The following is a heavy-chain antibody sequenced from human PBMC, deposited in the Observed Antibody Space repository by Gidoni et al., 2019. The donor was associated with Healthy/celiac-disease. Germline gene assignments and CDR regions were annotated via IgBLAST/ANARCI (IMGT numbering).Heavy chain of an antibody. D-gene: IGHD6-13*01. Sequence: QVQLVESGGGVVQPGRSLRLSCAASGFTSSSYAMHWVRQAPGTGLECVAVISYDGSNKYYADTVKGRFTISRDNSKNTLYLQMNSLRAEDTAVYYCARVPVGKQVADDPYFQHWGQGTLVTVSS. J-gene: IGHJ1*01. CDR2: ISYDGSNK. CDR1: GFTSSSYA. CDR3: ARVPVGKQVADDPYFQH. V-gene: IGHV3-30*01.